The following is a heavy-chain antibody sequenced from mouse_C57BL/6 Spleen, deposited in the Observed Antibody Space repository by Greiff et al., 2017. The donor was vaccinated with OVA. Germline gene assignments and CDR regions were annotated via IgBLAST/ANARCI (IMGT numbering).Heavy chain of an antibody. D-gene: IGHD1-1*01. J-gene: IGHJ4*01. CDR2: IDPSDSYT. Sequence: VQLQQPGAELVKPGASVKLSCKASGYTFTSYWMQWVKQRPGQGLEWIGEIDPSDSYTNYNQKFKGKATLTVDTSSSTAYMQLSSLTSEDSAVYYCARYSGSSPYYAMDYWGQGTSVTVSS. CDR1: GYTFTSYW. V-gene: IGHV1-50*01. CDR3: ARYSGSSPYYAMDY.